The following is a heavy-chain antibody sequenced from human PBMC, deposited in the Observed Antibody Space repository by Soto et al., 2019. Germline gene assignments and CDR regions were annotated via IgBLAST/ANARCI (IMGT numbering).Heavy chain of an antibody. J-gene: IGHJ6*02. D-gene: IGHD6-13*01. CDR2: IRSKAYGGTT. V-gene: IGHV3-49*03. Sequence: GGSLRLSCTASGFTFGDYAISWFRQAPGKGLEWVGFIRSKAYGGTTEYAASVKGRFTISRDDSKSIAYLQMNSLKTEDTAVYYCTRVIAAAGYYYYGMDVWGQGTTVTVSS. CDR3: TRVIAAAGYYYYGMDV. CDR1: GFTFGDYA.